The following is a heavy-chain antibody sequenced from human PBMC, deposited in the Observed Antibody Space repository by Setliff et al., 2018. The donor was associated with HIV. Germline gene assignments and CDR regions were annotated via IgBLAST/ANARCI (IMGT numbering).Heavy chain of an antibody. CDR1: GFTFSAHG. V-gene: IGHV3-30*02. D-gene: IGHD4-17*01. Sequence: GESLRLSCAASGFTFSAHGMHWVRQAPGKGLEWVTFINYDDNYEYYADSVKGRFTISRDNSKSTVDLQMTSLTAEDTAVYYCVKDGDYRNGDYDALDIWGQGTMVTVSS. CDR3: VKDGDYRNGDYDALDI. CDR2: INYDDNYE. J-gene: IGHJ3*02.